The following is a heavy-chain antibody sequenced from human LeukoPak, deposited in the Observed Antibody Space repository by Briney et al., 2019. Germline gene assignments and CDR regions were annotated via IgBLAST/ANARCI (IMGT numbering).Heavy chain of an antibody. CDR1: GFTFSSYS. Sequence: GGSLRFSCAASGFTFSSYSMNWVRQAPGKGLEWVSSISSSSSYIYYADSVKGRFTTSRDNAKNSLYLQMNSLRAEDTAVYYCARGPYSSSWYDWFDPWGQGTLVTVSS. CDR3: ARGPYSSSWYDWFDP. J-gene: IGHJ5*02. V-gene: IGHV3-21*01. CDR2: ISSSSSYI. D-gene: IGHD6-13*01.